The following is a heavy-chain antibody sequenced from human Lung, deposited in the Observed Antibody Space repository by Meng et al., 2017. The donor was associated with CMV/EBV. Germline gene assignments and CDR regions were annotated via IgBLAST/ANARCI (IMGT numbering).Heavy chain of an antibody. CDR3: ARDVGTGAAGY. D-gene: IGHD1-1*01. CDR1: GYTFTDYY. V-gene: IGHV1-2*02. CDR2: INPNSGGT. Sequence: ASXXVSCKASGYTFTDYYIHWVRQAPGQGLEWMGWINPNSGGTNYAQKFQGRVTMTTDTSIRTIYMELNRLTSDDTAKFYCARDVGTGAAGYWVQGTLVTVSS. J-gene: IGHJ4*02.